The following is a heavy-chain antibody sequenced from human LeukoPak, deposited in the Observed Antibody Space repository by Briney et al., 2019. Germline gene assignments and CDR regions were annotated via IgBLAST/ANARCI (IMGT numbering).Heavy chain of an antibody. CDR1: GYTFTGYY. Sequence: GSVKVSCKASGYTFTGYYMRWVRQAPGQGLEWMGWFNPNSGGTNYAQKFQGRVTMTRDTSISTAYMELSRLRSDDTAVYYCARAAPVAVPARHYYYYGMDVWGQGTTVTVSS. CDR3: ARAAPVAVPARHYYYYGMDV. V-gene: IGHV1-2*02. D-gene: IGHD2-2*01. J-gene: IGHJ6*02. CDR2: FNPNSGGT.